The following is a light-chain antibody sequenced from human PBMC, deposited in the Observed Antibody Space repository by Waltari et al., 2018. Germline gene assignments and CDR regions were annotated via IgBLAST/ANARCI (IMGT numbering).Light chain of an antibody. CDR2: GAS. J-gene: IGKJ4*01. V-gene: IGKV3-20*01. CDR1: QSITRNY. Sequence: EIVLTQSPGTLSLSPGERATLSCRASQSITRNYLAWYQQKAGQAPRLLIYGASSRATGSPDRFTGSGSGTDFTLTISRLEPEDFAVYYCQQYHMSPLTFGGGTKVDIK. CDR3: QQYHMSPLT.